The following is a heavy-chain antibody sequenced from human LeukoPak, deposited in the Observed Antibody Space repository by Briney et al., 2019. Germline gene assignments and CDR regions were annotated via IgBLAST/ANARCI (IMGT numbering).Heavy chain of an antibody. CDR1: GFTFSSYA. Sequence: QPGGSLRLSCAASGFTFSSYAMSWVRQAPGKGLEWVSAISGSGGSTYYADSVKGRFAISRDNSKNTLYLQMDSLRAEDTAVYYCAKSPTGLSYNWFDPWGQGTLVTVSS. V-gene: IGHV3-23*01. CDR3: AKSPTGLSYNWFDP. CDR2: ISGSGGST. J-gene: IGHJ5*02. D-gene: IGHD4-17*01.